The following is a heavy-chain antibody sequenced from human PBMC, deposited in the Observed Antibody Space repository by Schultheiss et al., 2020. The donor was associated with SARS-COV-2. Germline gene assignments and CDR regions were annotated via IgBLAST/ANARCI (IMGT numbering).Heavy chain of an antibody. J-gene: IGHJ5*02. Sequence: GGSLRLSCAASGFTFRNYWMHWVRQIPGKGLVLVSRINSDGSASSYADSVQGRFTVSRDNAGNTLYLQMNNLRVEDTAIYYCARARAEQHLPFSWGPIPHPTTWFDPWGQGTLVTVSS. CDR3: ARARAEQHLPFSWGPIPHPTTWFDP. CDR2: INSDGSAS. CDR1: GFTFRNYW. D-gene: IGHD6-13*01. V-gene: IGHV3-74*01.